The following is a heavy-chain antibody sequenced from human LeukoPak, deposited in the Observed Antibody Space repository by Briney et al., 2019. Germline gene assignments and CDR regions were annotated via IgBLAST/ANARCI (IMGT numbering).Heavy chain of an antibody. J-gene: IGHJ4*02. CDR2: IYYSGST. CDR1: GGSISSGDYY. Sequence: SETLSLTCTVSGGSISSGDYYWSWIRQPPGKGLEWIGYIYYSGSTYYNPSLKSRVTISVDTSKNQFSLKLSSVTAADTAVYYCARDPYGRGYFDYWGQGALVTVSS. D-gene: IGHD3-10*01. V-gene: IGHV4-30-4*01. CDR3: ARDPYGRGYFDY.